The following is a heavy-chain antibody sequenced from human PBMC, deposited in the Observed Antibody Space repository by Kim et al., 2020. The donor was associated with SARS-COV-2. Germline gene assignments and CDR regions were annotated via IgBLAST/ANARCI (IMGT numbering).Heavy chain of an antibody. CDR3: ARGATIVGVVIFSNWFDP. CDR1: GGSFSGYY. V-gene: IGHV4-34*01. CDR2: INHSGST. D-gene: IGHD3-3*01. J-gene: IGHJ5*02. Sequence: SETLSLTCAVYGGSFSGYYWSWIRQPPGKGLEWIGEINHSGSTNYNPSLKSRVTISVDTSKNQFSLKLSSVTAADTAVYYCARGATIVGVVIFSNWFDP.